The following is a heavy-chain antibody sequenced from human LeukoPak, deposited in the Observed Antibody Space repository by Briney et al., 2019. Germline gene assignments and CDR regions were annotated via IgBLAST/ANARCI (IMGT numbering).Heavy chain of an antibody. D-gene: IGHD6-19*01. J-gene: IGHJ5*02. Sequence: ATVKVSCKASGYTFTSYAMHWVRQAPGQRLEWMGWINAGNGNTKYSQKFQGRVTITRDTSASTAYMELSGLRSEDTAVYYCARVRSSGWYDWFDPWGQGTLVTVSS. CDR1: GYTFTSYA. V-gene: IGHV1-3*01. CDR2: INAGNGNT. CDR3: ARVRSSGWYDWFDP.